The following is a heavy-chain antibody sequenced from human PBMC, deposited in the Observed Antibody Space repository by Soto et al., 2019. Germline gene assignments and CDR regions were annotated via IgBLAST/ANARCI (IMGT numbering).Heavy chain of an antibody. CDR2: ISAYNGNT. Sequence: GASVKVSCKASGYTFTSYGISWVRQAPGQGLEWMGWISAYNGNTNYAQKLQGRVTMTTDTSTSTAYMELRSLRSDDTAVYYCARDHGKYSSSSEPSYSWFDPWGQGTLVTVSS. V-gene: IGHV1-18*01. D-gene: IGHD6-6*01. J-gene: IGHJ5*02. CDR1: GYTFTSYG. CDR3: ARDHGKYSSSSEPSYSWFDP.